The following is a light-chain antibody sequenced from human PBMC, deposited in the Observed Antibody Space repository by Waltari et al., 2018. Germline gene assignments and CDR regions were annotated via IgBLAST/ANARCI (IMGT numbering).Light chain of an antibody. CDR1: QSVRTN. Sequence: EIVMTQSPATLSVSPGETVTLSCRASQSVRTNLGRYQQRPGQPPSLLIYGASTRAISIPARFSGSGSGTEFTLTISSLQSEDVGVYYCQQYNIWAPDTFGQGTKLEIK. CDR3: QQYNIWAPDT. CDR2: GAS. J-gene: IGKJ2*01. V-gene: IGKV3-15*01.